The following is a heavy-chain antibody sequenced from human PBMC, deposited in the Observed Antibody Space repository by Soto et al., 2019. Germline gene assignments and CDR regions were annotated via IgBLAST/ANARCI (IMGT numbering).Heavy chain of an antibody. CDR1: GFTFSDFS. J-gene: IGHJ5*02. Sequence: QVQLVESGGGVVQPGRSLRLSCSASGFTFSDFSMHWVRQAPGEGLEWVALISADGNNKDFADSVKGRFTISRDNSKNTLYLQMNSLRADATALYYCARKWYGELGEGWFDPWGQGALVTVSS. CDR2: ISADGNNK. CDR3: ARKWYGELGEGWFDP. D-gene: IGHD3-10*01. V-gene: IGHV3-30-3*01.